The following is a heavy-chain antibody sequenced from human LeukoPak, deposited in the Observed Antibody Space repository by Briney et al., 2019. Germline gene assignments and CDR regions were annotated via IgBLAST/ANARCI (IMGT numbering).Heavy chain of an antibody. Sequence: GGSLRLSCAASGFTFSSYAMSWVRQAPGKGLEWVSAISGSGGSTYYADSVKGRFTISRDNSKNTLYLQMSSLRAEDTAVYYCAKDLGGYCSSTSCYRETTEPNYYMDVWGKGTTVTVSS. J-gene: IGHJ6*03. CDR3: AKDLGGYCSSTSCYRETTEPNYYMDV. CDR2: ISGSGGST. D-gene: IGHD2-2*02. CDR1: GFTFSSYA. V-gene: IGHV3-23*01.